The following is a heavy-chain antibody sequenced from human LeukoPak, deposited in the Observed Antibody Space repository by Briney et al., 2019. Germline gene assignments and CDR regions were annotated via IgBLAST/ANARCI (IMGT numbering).Heavy chain of an antibody. V-gene: IGHV3-48*03. CDR2: ISSGSTI. J-gene: IGHJ4*02. Sequence: GGSLRLSCAASRFTFSSYEMNWVRQAPGKGLEWVSYISSGSTIYYADSVKGRFTISRDNAKNSLYLQMNSLRAEDTAVYYCASLPSPSSSGYWGQGTLVTVSS. D-gene: IGHD6-19*01. CDR1: RFTFSSYE. CDR3: ASLPSPSSSGY.